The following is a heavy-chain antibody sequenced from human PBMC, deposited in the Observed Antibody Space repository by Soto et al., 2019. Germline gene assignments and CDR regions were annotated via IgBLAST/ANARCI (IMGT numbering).Heavy chain of an antibody. Sequence: QVQLVQSGAEVKKPGSSVKVSCKTSGGTFSNYALSWVRQAPGQGLEWMGGIIPIFGPANYAQKFQGRVTITADQSTSTAYMELNSLTSEDTALYYSASPKYGDHPYSYYGMDVWGQGTTVTVSS. D-gene: IGHD4-17*01. CDR1: GGTFSNYA. J-gene: IGHJ6*02. CDR2: IIPIFGPA. V-gene: IGHV1-69*01. CDR3: ASPKYGDHPYSYYGMDV.